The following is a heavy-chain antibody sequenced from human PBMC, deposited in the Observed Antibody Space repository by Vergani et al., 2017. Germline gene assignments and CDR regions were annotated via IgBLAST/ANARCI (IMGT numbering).Heavy chain of an antibody. CDR2: IYPGDSDT. V-gene: IGHV5-51*01. D-gene: IGHD6-19*01. J-gene: IGHJ4*02. CDR3: ARHFRSHFRAKYSSGWYLDY. Sequence: EVQLVQSGAEVKKPGESLKISCKGSGYSFTSYWIGWVRQMPGKGLEWMGIIYPGDSDTRYSPSFQGQVTISADKSISTAYLQWSSLKASDTAMYYCARHFRSHFRAKYSSGWYLDYWGQGTLVTVSS. CDR1: GYSFTSYW.